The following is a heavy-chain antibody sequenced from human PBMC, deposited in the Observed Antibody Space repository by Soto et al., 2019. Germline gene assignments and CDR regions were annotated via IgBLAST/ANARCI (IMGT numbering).Heavy chain of an antibody. Sequence: QVQLQQWGAGLLKPSETLSLTCAVYGGYFSGYYWSWIRQPPGKGLEWIGEINHSGSTNYNPSLKSRVTISVDTSKNQFSLKLSSVTVADTAVYYCARARLPYDYWGQGTLVTVSS. J-gene: IGHJ4*02. CDR2: INHSGST. CDR3: ARARLPYDY. V-gene: IGHV4-34*01. CDR1: GGYFSGYY.